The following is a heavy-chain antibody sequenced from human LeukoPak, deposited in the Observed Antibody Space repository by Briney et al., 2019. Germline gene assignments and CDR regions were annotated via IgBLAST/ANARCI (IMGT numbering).Heavy chain of an antibody. V-gene: IGHV4-39*01. CDR1: GGYISSCNYY. CDR2: IYYSGGT. Sequence: PSETLSLTCTVSGGYISSCNYYWGWIRQPPGKGLEWIVSIYYSGGTYYNPSLKRRVTIALNTSKKQFSLKLSSVTAADTAVYYCTRCGYYDFWSGYNPATFDSWGQGTVVTVSS. CDR3: TRCGYYDFWSGYNPATFDS. J-gene: IGHJ4*02. D-gene: IGHD3-3*01.